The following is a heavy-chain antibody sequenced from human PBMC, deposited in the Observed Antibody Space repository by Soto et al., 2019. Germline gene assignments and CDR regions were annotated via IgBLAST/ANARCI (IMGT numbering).Heavy chain of an antibody. CDR1: GGSISSSNW. CDR3: AVLIRDYYGMDV. Sequence: SETLSLTCAVSGGSISSSNWCSWVRQPPGKGLEWIGEIYQSGSTNYNPFLKSRVTISVDKSKNQFSLKLSSVTAADTAVYYCAVLIRDYYGMDVWGQGTTVTVSS. V-gene: IGHV4-4*02. J-gene: IGHJ6*02. D-gene: IGHD2-8*01. CDR2: IYQSGST.